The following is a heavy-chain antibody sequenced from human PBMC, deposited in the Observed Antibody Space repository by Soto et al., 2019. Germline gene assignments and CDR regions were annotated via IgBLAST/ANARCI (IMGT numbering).Heavy chain of an antibody. Sequence: EVQLVESGGGLVKPGGSLRLSCAVSGFTFDKVWMNWVRQAPGKGLEWVGRIKSKTDGGTTDYAAPVKGRFTISRDDLKNMLHLPMNSLRTEDTGMYFCTTGRDDRLYWGQGNLVSVSS. CDR1: GFTFDKVW. CDR2: IKSKTDGGTT. CDR3: TTGRDDRLY. D-gene: IGHD3-3*01. V-gene: IGHV3-15*07. J-gene: IGHJ4*02.